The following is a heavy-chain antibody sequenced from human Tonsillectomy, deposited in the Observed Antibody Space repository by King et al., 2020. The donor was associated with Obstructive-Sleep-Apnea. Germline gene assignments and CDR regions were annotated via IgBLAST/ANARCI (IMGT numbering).Heavy chain of an antibody. J-gene: IGHJ3*02. V-gene: IGHV4-38-2*02. CDR3: ATQIGGVYSYGSSGPGI. D-gene: IGHD3-22*01. Sequence: VQLQESGPGLVQPSETLSLTCTVSGYSIGSGYYWVWIRQPPGKGLEWIGSIYDSGSTYYKTPLKSRISISVDPSKNQFSLKLSSVTAADTAKYYCATQIGGVYSYGSSGPGIWGQGTVVIVSS. CDR2: IYDSGST. CDR1: GYSIGSGYY.